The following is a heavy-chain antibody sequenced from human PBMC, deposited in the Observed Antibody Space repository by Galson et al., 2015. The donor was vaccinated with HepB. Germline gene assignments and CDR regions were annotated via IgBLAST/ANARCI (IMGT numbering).Heavy chain of an antibody. Sequence: CAISGDSVTSNSAVWNWIRQSPSRGLEWLGRTSFRPQWRIDYSVSVKSRITINADTSQNQFSLHLNSMTPEDTAVYYCAYGSDVWGQGTTVIVSS. CDR1: GDSVTSNSAV. CDR3: AYGSDV. CDR2: TSFRPQWRI. V-gene: IGHV6-1*01. J-gene: IGHJ6*02.